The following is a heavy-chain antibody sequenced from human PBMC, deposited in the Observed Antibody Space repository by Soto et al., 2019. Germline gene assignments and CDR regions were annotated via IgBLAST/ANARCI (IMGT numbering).Heavy chain of an antibody. Sequence: SETLSLTCTVSGGSISSGGYYWSWIRQHPGKGLEWIGYIYYSGSTYYNPSLKSRVTISVDTSKNQFSLELRSLRSDDTAVYYCARDRPIAAADYWGQGTLVTVSS. J-gene: IGHJ4*02. CDR1: GGSISSGGYY. D-gene: IGHD6-13*01. V-gene: IGHV4-31*03. CDR3: ARDRPIAAADY. CDR2: IYYSGST.